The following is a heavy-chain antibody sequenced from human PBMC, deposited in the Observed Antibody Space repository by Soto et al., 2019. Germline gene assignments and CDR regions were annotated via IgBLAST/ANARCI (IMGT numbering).Heavy chain of an antibody. D-gene: IGHD7-27*01. CDR3: ARTVMPVGNLPAFDH. Sequence: QMQLQESGPGLVKPSETLSLACTVSGGSVSSRKYFWSWIRQPPGKGLEWVAYIYNNGKTNYNPSLKTRATISVDMAKNQCSLKLTSVIGAVSAVYFCARTVMPVGNLPAFDHWGQGVLVTVSS. CDR1: GGSVSSRKYF. CDR2: IYNNGKT. V-gene: IGHV4-61*01. J-gene: IGHJ4*02.